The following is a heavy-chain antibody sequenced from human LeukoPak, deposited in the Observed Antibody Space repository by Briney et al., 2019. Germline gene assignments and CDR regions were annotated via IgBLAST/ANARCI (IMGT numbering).Heavy chain of an antibody. V-gene: IGHV3-11*01. Sequence: SGSTIYYADSVKGRFTISRDNAKNSLYLQMNSLRAEDTAVYYCARVGRAAAGDPQDYFDYWGQGTLVTVSS. CDR2: SGSTI. D-gene: IGHD6-13*01. CDR3: ARVGRAAAGDPQDYFDY. J-gene: IGHJ4*02.